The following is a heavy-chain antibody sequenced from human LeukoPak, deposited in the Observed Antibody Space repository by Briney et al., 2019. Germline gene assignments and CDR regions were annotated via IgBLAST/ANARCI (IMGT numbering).Heavy chain of an antibody. CDR1: GFTFSSYG. CDR3: AGGWYHFDY. Sequence: GGFLRLSCAASGFTFSSYGMHWVRQAPGKGLEWVAVISYDGSNKYYADSVKGRFSISRDNSKNTLYLQMNTLRGEDTAVYYCAGGWYHFDYWGQGTLVTVSS. D-gene: IGHD6-19*01. CDR2: ISYDGSNK. J-gene: IGHJ4*02. V-gene: IGHV3-30*03.